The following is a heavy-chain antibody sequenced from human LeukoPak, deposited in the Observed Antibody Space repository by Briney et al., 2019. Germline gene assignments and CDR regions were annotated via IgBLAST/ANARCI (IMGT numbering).Heavy chain of an antibody. CDR1: GFTLSHFG. Sequence: QPGGSLRLSCVISGFTLSHFGIHWVCQAPGKGLDWVAFIHFNGTNKNYADSVRGRFTVSRDNSKNTVYLQMSSLRGEDTAVYYCVRGDSVDYWGQGTLVAVSA. CDR3: VRGDSVDY. V-gene: IGHV3-30*02. J-gene: IGHJ4*02. D-gene: IGHD3-16*01. CDR2: IHFNGTNK.